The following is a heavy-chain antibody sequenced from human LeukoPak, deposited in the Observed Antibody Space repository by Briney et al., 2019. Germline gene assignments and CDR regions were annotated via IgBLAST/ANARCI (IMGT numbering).Heavy chain of an antibody. CDR3: ARGSPPYYYHYMDV. CDR1: GFTFSSYD. J-gene: IGHJ6*03. Sequence: PGRSLRLSCAPSGFTFSSYDMHWIRQATGKGLEWVSAIGTAGDTYYPGSVKGRFTISRENAKNSLYLQSNRLRAGDPAVYYCARGSPPYYYHYMDVWGKGTTVTVSS. V-gene: IGHV3-13*01. CDR2: IGTAGDT.